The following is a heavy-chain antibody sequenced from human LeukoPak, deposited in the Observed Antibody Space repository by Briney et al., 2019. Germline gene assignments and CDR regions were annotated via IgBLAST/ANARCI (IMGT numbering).Heavy chain of an antibody. CDR2: INHSGST. V-gene: IGHV4-34*01. D-gene: IGHD3-10*01. CDR3: ARGLSGYFDY. CDR1: GDSISSYY. J-gene: IGHJ4*02. Sequence: SATLSLTCTVSGDSISSYYWSWIRQPPGKGLEWIGEINHSGSTNYNPSLKSRVTISVDTSKNQFSLKLSSVTAADTAVYYCARGLSGYFDYWGQGTLVTVSS.